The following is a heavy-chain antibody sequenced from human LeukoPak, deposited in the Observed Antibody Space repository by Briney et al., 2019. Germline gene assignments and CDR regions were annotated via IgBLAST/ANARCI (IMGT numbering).Heavy chain of an antibody. CDR2: ISGHNGYT. Sequence: ASVKVSCKASGYTFTSYGISWVRQAPGPGLEWMGWISGHNGYTNYAQNLQGRVTMTTDTSTSTAYMELRSLRSDDTAVYYCARDVCGASCSTPDYWGQGTLVTVSS. D-gene: IGHD2-15*01. V-gene: IGHV1-18*01. J-gene: IGHJ4*02. CDR1: GYTFTSYG. CDR3: ARDVCGASCSTPDY.